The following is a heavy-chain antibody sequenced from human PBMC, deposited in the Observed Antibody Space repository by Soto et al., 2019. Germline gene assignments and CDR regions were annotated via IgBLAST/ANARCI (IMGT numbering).Heavy chain of an antibody. J-gene: IGHJ4*02. V-gene: IGHV3-48*02. D-gene: IGHD5-18*01. CDR2: ISGSGRTI. CDR1: GFTFSLNP. Sequence: EVQLVESGGGLVQPGGSLRVSCAASGFTFSLNPMNWVRQAPGKGIEWVSYISGSGRTIYYADSVKGRFTISRDNAKNSLYLQMDRLRDDDTALYFCATANPAYTFGPDDYWGQGTLVTVSS. CDR3: ATANPAYTFGPDDY.